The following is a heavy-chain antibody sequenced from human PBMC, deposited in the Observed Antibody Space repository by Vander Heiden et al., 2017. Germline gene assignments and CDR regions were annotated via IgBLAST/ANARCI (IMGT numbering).Heavy chain of an antibody. CDR3: AREGVCSGGSCLPRAFDI. D-gene: IGHD2-15*01. V-gene: IGHV3-53*01. CDR2: IYSGGRT. J-gene: IGHJ3*02. Sequence: EVQLVESGGGLIQPGGSLSPSCAAPGFTGSSHYTHWVSQAPGKGLEWVSVIYSGGRTYYADSVKGRFTISRDNSKNTLYLQMNSLRAEDTAVYYCAREGVCSGGSCLPRAFDIWGQGTMVTVSS. CDR1: GFTGSSHY.